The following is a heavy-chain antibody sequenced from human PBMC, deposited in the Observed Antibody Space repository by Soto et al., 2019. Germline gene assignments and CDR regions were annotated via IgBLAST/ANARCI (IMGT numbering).Heavy chain of an antibody. CDR3: AHRHGFGEFEDY. V-gene: IGHV2-5*02. CDR2: IYWDDDK. CDR1: GFSLSTSGVG. J-gene: IGHJ4*02. D-gene: IGHD3-10*01. Sequence: QITLKESGPTLVKPTQTLTLTCTFSGFSLSTSGVGVGWIRQPPGKALEWLALIYWDDDKRYSPSLKSRLTITKETSKNQVVLTMTNMDPVDTATYYCAHRHGFGEFEDYWGQGTLVTVSS.